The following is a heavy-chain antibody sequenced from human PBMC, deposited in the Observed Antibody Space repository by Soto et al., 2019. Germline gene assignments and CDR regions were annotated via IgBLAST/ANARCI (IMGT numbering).Heavy chain of an antibody. D-gene: IGHD3-10*01. CDR1: GFPFSSYA. V-gene: IGHV3-23*01. J-gene: IGHJ4*02. CDR2: ISGSGGST. Sequence: EVQLLESGGGLVQPGGSLRLSCAASGFPFSSYAMSWVRQAPGKGLEWVSAISGSGGSTYYADSVKGRFTISRDNSKNTLYLQMNSLRAEDTAVYYCAKVVRPGGSGSSDYWGQGTLVTVSS. CDR3: AKVVRPGGSGSSDY.